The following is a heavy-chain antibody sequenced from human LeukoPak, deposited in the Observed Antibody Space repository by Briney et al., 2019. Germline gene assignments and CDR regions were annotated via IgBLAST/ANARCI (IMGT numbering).Heavy chain of an antibody. V-gene: IGHV3-48*03. D-gene: IGHD6-19*01. CDR2: ISSSGSII. Sequence: FRSNDMNWVRQAPGKGLEWVSYISSSGSIIYYADSVKGRFTVSRDNAKHSLYLQMNSLRADDTAVYYCAREEVAGTGWFDPWGQGTLVTVSS. CDR3: AREEVAGTGWFDP. J-gene: IGHJ5*02.